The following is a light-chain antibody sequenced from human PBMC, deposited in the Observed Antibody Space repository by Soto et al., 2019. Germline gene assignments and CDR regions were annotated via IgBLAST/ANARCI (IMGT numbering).Light chain of an antibody. CDR2: AAS. J-gene: IGKJ1*01. V-gene: IGKV1-39*01. CDR1: QSISSY. CDR3: QQSYSTLTWT. Sequence: DIKMNQSPSTLSASVGDRVTITCRASQSISSYLNWYQQKPGKAPNLLIYAASSLQSGVPSRFSGSGSGTDFTLTISSLQPEDFATYYCQQSYSTLTWTFGQGTKVDIK.